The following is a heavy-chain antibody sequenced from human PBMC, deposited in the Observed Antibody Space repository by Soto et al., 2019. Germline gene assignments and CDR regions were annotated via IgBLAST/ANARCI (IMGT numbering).Heavy chain of an antibody. D-gene: IGHD3-9*01. Sequence: DWFGFIFYSGGTNYNPSLKSRVIISVDTSKNQFSLKLRSVTAADTAVYYCARVRDKYDSLTGYYSVGRCYFDYWGQGTLVTVS. J-gene: IGHJ4*02. CDR2: IFYSGGT. V-gene: IGHV4-59*01. CDR3: ARVRDKYDSLTGYYSVGRCYFDY.